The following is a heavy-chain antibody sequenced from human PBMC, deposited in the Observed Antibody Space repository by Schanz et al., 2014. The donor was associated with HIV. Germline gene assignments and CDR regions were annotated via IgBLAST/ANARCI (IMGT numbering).Heavy chain of an antibody. CDR2: INWNGDTT. V-gene: IGHV3-23*01. D-gene: IGHD2-21*01. CDR1: GFTFNNYA. CDR3: TREGNYYGGSVPGH. Sequence: EVQLLEFGGGSVRPGESLRLSCLASGFTFNNYAMSWVRQAPGKGLEWVAVINWNGDTTYYADSVKGRFTISRDNSNNGLFLHMPTLRAEDTATYYCTREGNYYGGSVPGHWGQGTVVTVSS. J-gene: IGHJ4*02.